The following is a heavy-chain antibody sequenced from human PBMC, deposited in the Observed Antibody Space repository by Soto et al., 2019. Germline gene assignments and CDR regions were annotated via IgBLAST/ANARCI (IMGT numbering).Heavy chain of an antibody. CDR3: ARVDGYKAFDS. Sequence: QVQLQQWGAGLLKPSETVSLTCAVSGGSFSAYYWSWIRQPPGKGLEWIGEINHSGGTNYNPSLKSRVTISVDTSTNQFSLKLNSVTAADTAVYYCARVDGYKAFDSWGQLTLVTVSS. J-gene: IGHJ4*02. CDR1: GGSFSAYY. CDR2: INHSGGT. V-gene: IGHV4-34*01. D-gene: IGHD5-12*01.